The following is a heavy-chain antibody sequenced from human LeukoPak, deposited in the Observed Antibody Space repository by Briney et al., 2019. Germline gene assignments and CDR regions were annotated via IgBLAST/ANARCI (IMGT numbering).Heavy chain of an antibody. J-gene: IGHJ2*01. CDR3: ARDPVDQPYWFFDL. Sequence: SETLSLTCAVYGGSFSGYYWSWIRQPPGKGLEWIGEINHSGSTNYNPSLKSRVTISVDTSKNQFSLKLSSVTAADTAVYYCARDPVDQPYWFFDLWGRGTLVTVSS. V-gene: IGHV4-34*01. D-gene: IGHD2-2*01. CDR2: INHSGST. CDR1: GGSFSGYY.